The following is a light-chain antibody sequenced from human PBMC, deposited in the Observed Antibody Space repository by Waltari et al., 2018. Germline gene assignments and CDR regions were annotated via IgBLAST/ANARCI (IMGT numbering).Light chain of an antibody. CDR2: DAS. Sequence: EIMLTQSPGTLSLSPGERATLSCRASQSISRYLAWYQHKLGQAPSLLIYDASSRANGIPDRFSGSGSGTDFSLNISRLEPEDFAVYYCQKYGSLPATFGQGTKVEIK. CDR1: QSISRY. J-gene: IGKJ1*01. CDR3: QKYGSLPAT. V-gene: IGKV3-20*01.